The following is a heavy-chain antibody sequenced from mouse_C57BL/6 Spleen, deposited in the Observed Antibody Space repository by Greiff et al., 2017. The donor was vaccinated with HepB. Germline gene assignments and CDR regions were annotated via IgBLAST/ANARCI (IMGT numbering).Heavy chain of an antibody. CDR2: IYPGDGDT. CDR1: GYAFSSSW. D-gene: IGHD2-4*01. V-gene: IGHV1-82*01. Sequence: VQLQQSGPEPVKPGASVKISCKASGYAFSSSWMNWVKQRPGKGLEWIGRIYPGDGDTNYNGKFKGKATLTADKSSSTAYMQLSSLTSEDSAVYFCARSKDYDGAWFAYWGQGTLVTVSA. J-gene: IGHJ3*01. CDR3: ARSKDYDGAWFAY.